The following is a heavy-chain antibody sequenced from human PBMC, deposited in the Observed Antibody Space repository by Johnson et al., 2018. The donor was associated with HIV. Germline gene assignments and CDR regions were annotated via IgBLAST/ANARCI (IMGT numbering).Heavy chain of an antibody. CDR2: ISWNSGSI. J-gene: IGHJ3*02. CDR3: AKEDRITVTRVTWGAFDI. D-gene: IGHD4-17*01. V-gene: IGHV3-NL1*01. Sequence: QVQLVESGGDLVKPGGSLRLSCAASGFTLSSYDMHWVRQATGNGLEWVSGISWNSGSIGYADSVKGRFTISRDNSKNTLYLQMNSLRAEDTAVYYCAKEDRITVTRVTWGAFDIWGQGTMVTVSS. CDR1: GFTLSSYD.